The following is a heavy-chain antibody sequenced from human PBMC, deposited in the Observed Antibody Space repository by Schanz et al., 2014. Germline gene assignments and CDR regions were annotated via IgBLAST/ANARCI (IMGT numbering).Heavy chain of an antibody. D-gene: IGHD2-2*01. V-gene: IGHV3-23*04. CDR1: GFSFSSYS. Sequence: EADLVESGGGLIQRGESLRLSCSASGFSFSSYSMNWVRQAPGKGLEWVSALSGSGGSTYYADSVKGRFTISRDNSKNTLYLQMNSLRAEDTAVYYCARRASCSRIGCPFDSWGQGTLVTVSS. CDR2: LSGSGGST. CDR3: ARRASCSRIGCPFDS. J-gene: IGHJ4*02.